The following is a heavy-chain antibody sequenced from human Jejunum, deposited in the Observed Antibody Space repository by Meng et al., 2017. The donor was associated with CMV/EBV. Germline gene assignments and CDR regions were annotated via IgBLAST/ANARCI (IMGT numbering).Heavy chain of an antibody. D-gene: IGHD2-2*01. Sequence: TFDNYGMHWVRQAPGKGLEWVSGISWNSDTIDYADSVKGRFTISRDNAKNSLYLQMNSLRAEDTALYYCAKDSCSDSTCSNWLDPWGQGTLVTVSS. CDR1: TFDNYG. CDR2: ISWNSDTI. J-gene: IGHJ5*02. V-gene: IGHV3-9*01. CDR3: AKDSCSDSTCSNWLDP.